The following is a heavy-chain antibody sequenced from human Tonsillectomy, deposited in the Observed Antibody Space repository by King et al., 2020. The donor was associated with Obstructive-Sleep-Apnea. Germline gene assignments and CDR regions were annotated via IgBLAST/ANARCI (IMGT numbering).Heavy chain of an antibody. CDR2: IYYSGST. CDR3: ATMTGYIHDAFDI. CDR1: GGSISSSSYY. V-gene: IGHV4-39*01. Sequence: QLQESGPGLVKPSETLSLTCTVSGGSISSSSYYWGWIRQPPGKGLEWIGSIYYSGSTYYNPSLKSRGTISVDTSKNQFSLKLSSVTAADTAVYYCATMTGYIHDAFDIWGQGTMVTVSS. J-gene: IGHJ3*02. D-gene: IGHD3-9*01.